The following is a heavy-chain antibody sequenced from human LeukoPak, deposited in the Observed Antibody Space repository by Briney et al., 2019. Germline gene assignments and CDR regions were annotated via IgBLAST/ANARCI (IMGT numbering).Heavy chain of an antibody. CDR3: ARDGTMVRGVRAFDI. V-gene: IGHV4-59*01. D-gene: IGHD3-10*01. Sequence: SETLSLTCTVSGGSIGSYYWSWIRQPPGRGLEWIGYIYYSGSTNYNPSLKSRVTISVDTSKNQFSLKLSSVTAADTAVYYCARDGTMVRGVRAFDIWGQGTMVTVSS. CDR2: IYYSGST. CDR1: GGSIGSYY. J-gene: IGHJ3*02.